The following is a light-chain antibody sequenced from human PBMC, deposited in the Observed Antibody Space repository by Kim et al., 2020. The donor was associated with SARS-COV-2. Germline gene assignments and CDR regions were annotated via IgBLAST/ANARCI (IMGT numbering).Light chain of an antibody. Sequence: DIQMTQSPSSLSASVGDRVTITCQATQDISYYLNWYQQRPGKAPKLLIYDASKLETGVPSRFSGSASGTHFTFTISSLQPEDIATYYCQHYDSLPLTFGGGTKVDIK. CDR1: QDISYY. CDR2: DAS. V-gene: IGKV1-33*01. J-gene: IGKJ4*01. CDR3: QHYDSLPLT.